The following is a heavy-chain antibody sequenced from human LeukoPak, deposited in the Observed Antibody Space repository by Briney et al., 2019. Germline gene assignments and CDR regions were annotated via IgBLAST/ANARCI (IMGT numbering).Heavy chain of an antibody. CDR1: GFTFSSYA. CDR2: ISGSGGST. J-gene: IGHJ4*02. CDR3: AKDLDDRNSDYCGGDCYPDY. V-gene: IGHV3-23*01. Sequence: PGGSLRLSCAASGFTFSSYAMSWVRQAPGKGLEWVSTISGSGGSTYYADSVKGRFTISRDNSKNTLYLQMNSLRAEDTAVYYCAKDLDDRNSDYCGGDCYPDYWGQGTLVTVSS. D-gene: IGHD2-21*02.